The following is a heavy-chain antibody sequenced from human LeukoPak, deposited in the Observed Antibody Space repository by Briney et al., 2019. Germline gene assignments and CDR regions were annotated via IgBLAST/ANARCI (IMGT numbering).Heavy chain of an antibody. D-gene: IGHD3-22*01. Sequence: GGSLRLSCAASGVPLSGHYMSWVRQAPGKGLEWVSVIYSGGTTYYADSVEGRFTISRDDSKNTLYLQMNSLRAEDTAVYYCARMLISSGYYVDSWGQGTLVTVSS. J-gene: IGHJ4*02. CDR2: IYSGGTT. V-gene: IGHV3-53*01. CDR1: GVPLSGHY. CDR3: ARMLISSGYYVDS.